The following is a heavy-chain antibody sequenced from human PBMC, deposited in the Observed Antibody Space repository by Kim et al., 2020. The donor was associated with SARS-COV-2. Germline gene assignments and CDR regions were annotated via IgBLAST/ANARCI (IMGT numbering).Heavy chain of an antibody. V-gene: IGHV3-23*01. Sequence: GGSLRLSCAASGFTFSNYAMSWVRQAPGKGLEWVSAISGSGGSTYYADSVKGRFTISRDNSKNTLYLQVNSLGAEDTAVYYCANDAGYSGYDPLGYWGQGTLVTVSS. CDR1: GFTFSNYA. CDR3: ANDAGYSGYDPLGY. D-gene: IGHD5-12*01. J-gene: IGHJ4*02. CDR2: ISGSGGST.